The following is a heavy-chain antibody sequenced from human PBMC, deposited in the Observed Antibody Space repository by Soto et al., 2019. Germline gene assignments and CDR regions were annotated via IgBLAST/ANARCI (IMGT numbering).Heavy chain of an antibody. CDR2: VHYSGTT. CDR3: ARGGNSGSTGGFDP. V-gene: IGHV4-31*03. J-gene: IGHJ5*02. Sequence: QVQLQESGPGLVKPSQTLSLTCTVSGGSISSGGHYWSWIRQHPGKGLEWIGYVHYSGTTYYSPSLKSRVTMSVAMSTNQFSLKLTSMTAADTALYYCARGGNSGSTGGFDPWGQGTLVTVSS. D-gene: IGHD5-12*01. CDR1: GGSISSGGHY.